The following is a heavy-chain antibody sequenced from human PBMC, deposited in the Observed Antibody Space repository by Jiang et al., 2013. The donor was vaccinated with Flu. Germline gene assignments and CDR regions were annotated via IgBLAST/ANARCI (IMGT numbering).Heavy chain of an antibody. CDR1: GFTFSSYE. D-gene: IGHD1-1*01. Sequence: VQLVESGGDLVQPGGSLRLSCAASGFTFSSYEMYWVRQAPGKGPEWLSYISSSGHSIYYADSVKGRFTISRDNAKNSLYLQMNSLRAEDTAVYYCAWRGNYYYMDVWGKGTTVTVSS. V-gene: IGHV3-48*03. CDR3: AWRGNYYYMDV. J-gene: IGHJ6*03. CDR2: ISSSGHSI.